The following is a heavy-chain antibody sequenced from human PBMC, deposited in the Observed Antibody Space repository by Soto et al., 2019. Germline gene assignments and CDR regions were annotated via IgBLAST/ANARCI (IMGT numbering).Heavy chain of an antibody. V-gene: IGHV1-69*01. CDR2: IIPIFGTA. CDR3: AGDPRIAARPNTYYYGMDD. J-gene: IGHJ6*02. D-gene: IGHD6-6*01. Sequence: QVQLVQSGAEVKKPGSSVKVSCKASGGTFSSYAISWVRQAPGQGLEWMGGIIPIFGTANYAQKFQGRVTITADQSTSTAYMELSSLRSEDTAVYYCAGDPRIAARPNTYYYGMDDWGQGTTVTVSS. CDR1: GGTFSSYA.